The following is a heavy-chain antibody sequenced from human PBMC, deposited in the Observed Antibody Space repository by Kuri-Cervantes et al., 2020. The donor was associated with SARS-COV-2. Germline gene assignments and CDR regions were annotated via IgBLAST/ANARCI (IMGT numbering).Heavy chain of an antibody. D-gene: IGHD3-10*01. V-gene: IGHV3-21*01. CDR3: ARDEMVRGVFDY. CDR2: ISSSSSYI. CDR1: GFTFSSYS. J-gene: IGHJ4*02. Sequence: GESLKISCAASGFTFSSYSMNWVRQAPGKGLEWVSPISSSSSYIYYADSVKGRFTISRDNAKNSLYLQMNSLRAEDTAVYYCARDEMVRGVFDYWGQGTLVTVSS.